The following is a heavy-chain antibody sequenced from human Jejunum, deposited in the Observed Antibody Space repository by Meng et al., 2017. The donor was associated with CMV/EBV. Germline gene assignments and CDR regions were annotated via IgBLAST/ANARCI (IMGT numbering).Heavy chain of an antibody. CDR1: GVSVSSRDSY. Sequence: TGSGVSVSSRDSYWSWIRRPPGKEMEWMGYIAYSGSTNYNPSLKSRVTMPLDTSKTQVSLRLNSVTAADTAVYYCAWGPNMFYFDSWAQGTLVTVSS. D-gene: IGHD3-16*01. V-gene: IGHV4-61*08. J-gene: IGHJ4*02. CDR2: IAYSGST. CDR3: AWGPNMFYFDS.